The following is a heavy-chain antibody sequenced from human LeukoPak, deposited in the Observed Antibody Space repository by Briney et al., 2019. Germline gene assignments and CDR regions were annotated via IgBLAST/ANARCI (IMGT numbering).Heavy chain of an antibody. CDR2: INHSGST. CDR3: ARGKMATIRYFDY. V-gene: IGHV4-34*01. D-gene: IGHD5-24*01. J-gene: IGHJ4*02. Sequence: SETLSLTCAVYGGSFSGYYWSWIRQPPGKGLEWIGEINHSGSTNYNPSLKSRVTISVDTSKNQFSLKLSSVTAADTAVYYRARGKMATIRYFDYWGQGTLVTVSS. CDR1: GGSFSGYY.